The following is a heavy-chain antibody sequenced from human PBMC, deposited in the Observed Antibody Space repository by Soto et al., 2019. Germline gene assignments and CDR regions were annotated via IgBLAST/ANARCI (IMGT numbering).Heavy chain of an antibody. Sequence: PGGSLRLSCAASGFTFSSYSMNWVRQAPGKGLEWVSSISSSSSYIYYADSVKGRFTISRDNAKNSLYLQMNSLRAEDTAVYYCARYRPRGYSYGANYYYGMDVWGQGTTVTVSS. V-gene: IGHV3-21*01. CDR2: ISSSSSYI. J-gene: IGHJ6*02. CDR3: ARYRPRGYSYGANYYYGMDV. D-gene: IGHD5-18*01. CDR1: GFTFSSYS.